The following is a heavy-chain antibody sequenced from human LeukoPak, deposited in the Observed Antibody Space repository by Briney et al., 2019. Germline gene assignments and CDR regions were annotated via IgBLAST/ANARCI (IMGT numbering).Heavy chain of an antibody. CDR2: ISSSSDAI. V-gene: IGHV3-48*02. D-gene: IGHD5-12*01. J-gene: IGHJ4*02. CDR1: GFTFSNYG. CDR3: ARAMRSGYDY. Sequence: PGGSLRLSCAASGFTFSNYGMNWVRQAPGKGLEWLSYISSSSDAIYYADSVKGRFTISRDNAKNSLYLEMNSLRDEDTAVYYCARAMRSGYDYWAREPWSSSPQ.